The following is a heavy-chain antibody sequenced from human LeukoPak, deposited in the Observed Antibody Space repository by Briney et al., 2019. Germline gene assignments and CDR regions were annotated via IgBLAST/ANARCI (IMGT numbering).Heavy chain of an antibody. D-gene: IGHD6-19*01. CDR2: ISGSGGST. CDR3: AKGSSSGWGYYYYGMDV. V-gene: IGHV3-23*01. Sequence: GGSLRLSCAASGFTFSSYAMSWVRQAPGKGLEWVSAISGSGGSTYYADSVKGRFTISRDNSKNTLYLQMNSLRAEDTAVYYCAKGSSSGWGYYYYGMDVWGQGTTVTVSS. J-gene: IGHJ6*02. CDR1: GFTFSSYA.